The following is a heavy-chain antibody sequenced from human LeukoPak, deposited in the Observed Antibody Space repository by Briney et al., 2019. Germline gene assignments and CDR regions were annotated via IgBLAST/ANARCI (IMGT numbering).Heavy chain of an antibody. CDR3: ARDCYASGSYGGGTWFDP. D-gene: IGHD3-10*01. J-gene: IGHJ5*02. V-gene: IGHV4-61*02. Sequence: SETLSLTCTVSGGSINSGSYYWSWIRQPAGKGLEWIGRIYTSGSTNYNPSLKSRVTLSVDTSKNQFSLKLSSVTAADTAVYYCARDCYASGSYGGGTWFDPWGQGTLVTVSS. CDR2: IYTSGST. CDR1: GGSINSGSYY.